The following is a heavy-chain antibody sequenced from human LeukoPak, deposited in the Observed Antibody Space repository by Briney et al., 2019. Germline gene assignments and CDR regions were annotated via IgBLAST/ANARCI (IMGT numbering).Heavy chain of an antibody. Sequence: SETLSLTCTVSGVSISSSNSYWGWIRQPPGKGLEWIGEINHSGSTNYNPSLKSRVTISVDTSKNQFSLKLSSVTAADTAVYYCARVLYYYYYYMDVWGKGTTVTVSS. V-gene: IGHV4-39*07. J-gene: IGHJ6*03. CDR3: ARVLYYYYYYMDV. CDR2: INHSGST. CDR1: GVSISSSNSY.